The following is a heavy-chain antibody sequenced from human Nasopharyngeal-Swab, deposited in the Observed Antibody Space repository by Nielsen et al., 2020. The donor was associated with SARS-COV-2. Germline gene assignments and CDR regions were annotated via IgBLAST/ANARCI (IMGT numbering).Heavy chain of an antibody. J-gene: IGHJ6*02. V-gene: IGHV5-10-1*01. CDR2: IDPSDSYT. Sequence: GESLKISCKGSGYSFTSYWISWVRQMPGKGLAWMGRIDPSDSYTNYSPSFQGHVTISADKSISTAYLQWSSLKASDTAMYYCAASRGPGSYYYGSGDQSMDVWGQGTTVTVSS. CDR3: AASRGPGSYYYGSGDQSMDV. CDR1: GYSFTSYW. D-gene: IGHD3-10*01.